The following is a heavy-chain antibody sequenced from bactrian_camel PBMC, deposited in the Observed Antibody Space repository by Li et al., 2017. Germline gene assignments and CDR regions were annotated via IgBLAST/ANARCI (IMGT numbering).Heavy chain of an antibody. CDR2: GYTGDAYT. CDR3: VGSLYFVEYKY. V-gene: IGHV3S1*01. Sequence: HVQLVESGGGSVQSGGSLRLSCAASEYTPSSYCMGWFRQAPGKEREGVAAQATGYTGDAYTNYVDSVKGRFTISQDSAKNTVYLQMNSLKSEDTALYYCVGSLYFVEYKYWGQGTQVTVS. D-gene: IGHD6*01. CDR1: EYTPSSYC. J-gene: IGHJ4*01.